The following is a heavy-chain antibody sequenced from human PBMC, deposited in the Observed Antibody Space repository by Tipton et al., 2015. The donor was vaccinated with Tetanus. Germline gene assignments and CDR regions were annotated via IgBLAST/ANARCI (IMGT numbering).Heavy chain of an antibody. CDR3: ARDQARGARGWNYFDY. CDR1: GGSISSGGYY. CDR2: IYYSGSP. D-gene: IGHD1-26*01. J-gene: IGHJ4*02. Sequence: TLSLTCTVSGGSISSGGYYWSWIRQHPGKGLEWIGAIYYSGSPYYNPSLKSRVTISVDTSKNQFSLKLNSVTAADTAVYYFARDQARGARGWNYFDYWGQGTLVTVSS. V-gene: IGHV4-31*03.